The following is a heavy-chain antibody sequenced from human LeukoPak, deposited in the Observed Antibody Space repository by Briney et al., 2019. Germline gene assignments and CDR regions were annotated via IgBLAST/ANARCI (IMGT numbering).Heavy chain of an antibody. D-gene: IGHD6-13*01. V-gene: IGHV3-53*05. CDR2: IYRGGNT. J-gene: IGHJ6*02. Sequence: GGSLRLSCAASGFTVSSNYMSWVRQAPGKGLEWVSVIYRGGNTYYADSVKGRFTISRDNAKNSLYLQMNSLRAEDTALYYCAKAAVTYSSSWYNYYYGMDVWGQGTTVTVSS. CDR3: AKAAVTYSSSWYNYYYGMDV. CDR1: GFTVSSNY.